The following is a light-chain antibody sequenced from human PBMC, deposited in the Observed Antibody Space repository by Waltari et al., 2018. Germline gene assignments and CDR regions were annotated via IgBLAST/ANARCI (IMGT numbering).Light chain of an antibody. CDR1: QDISNY. Sequence: DIQMTQSPSSLSASVGDRVTITCQASQDISNYLTWYQQKTGKAPKLMIYDASNLETGVPSRFSGSGSGTDFTFTISSLQPEDIATYYCQQYDNLPLLTFGGGTKVEI. J-gene: IGKJ4*01. CDR2: DAS. CDR3: QQYDNLPLLT. V-gene: IGKV1-33*01.